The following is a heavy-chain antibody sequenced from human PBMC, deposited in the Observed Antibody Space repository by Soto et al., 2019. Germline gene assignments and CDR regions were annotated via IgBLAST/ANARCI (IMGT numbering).Heavy chain of an antibody. CDR1: GYTFTSYG. J-gene: IGHJ5*02. CDR3: AREGRSDYGDYVHFYH. Sequence: QVQLVQSGAEVKKPGASVKVSCKASGYTFTSYGISWVRQAPGQGLEWMGWSSAYNGNTNYAQKLQGRVSMTTDTSTSRADNELRGLTSDDTAVYSCAREGRSDYGDYVHFYHWGQGTLVTVSS. V-gene: IGHV1-18*01. D-gene: IGHD4-17*01. CDR2: SSAYNGNT.